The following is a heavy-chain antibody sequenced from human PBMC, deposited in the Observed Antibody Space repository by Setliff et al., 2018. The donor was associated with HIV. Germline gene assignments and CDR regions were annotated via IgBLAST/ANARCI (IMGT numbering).Heavy chain of an antibody. Sequence: ASVKVSCKASGYIFTDYYMHWVRQAPGQGLEWVGRINPDSRGTNYAQTFQGRATMTRDTSANTAYMELSRLRSDDTAVFYCARGVKGIATTGKYYFDYWGQGTLVTVSS. J-gene: IGHJ4*02. CDR2: INPDSRGT. CDR3: ARGVKGIATTGKYYFDY. D-gene: IGHD6-13*01. V-gene: IGHV1-2*06. CDR1: GYIFTDYY.